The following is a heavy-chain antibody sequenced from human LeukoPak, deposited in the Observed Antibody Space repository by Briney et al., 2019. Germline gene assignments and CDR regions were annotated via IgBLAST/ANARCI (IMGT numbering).Heavy chain of an antibody. Sequence: PSQTLSLTCAVSGGSISSGGYSWSWIRQPPGKGLEWIGYIYHSGSTYYNPSLKSRVTISVDRSKNQFSLKLSSVTAADTAVYYCASSAAAQKFDYWGQGTLVTVSS. CDR1: GGSISSGGYS. V-gene: IGHV4-30-2*01. CDR3: ASSAAAQKFDY. CDR2: IYHSGST. D-gene: IGHD6-25*01. J-gene: IGHJ4*02.